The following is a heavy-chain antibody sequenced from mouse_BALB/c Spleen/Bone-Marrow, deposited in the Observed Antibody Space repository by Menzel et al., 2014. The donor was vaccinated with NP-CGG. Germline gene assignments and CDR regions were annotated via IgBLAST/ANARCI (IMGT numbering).Heavy chain of an antibody. J-gene: IGHJ4*01. CDR1: GFTFSSYA. D-gene: IGHD3-2*02. CDR3: ARSPQRDYAMDY. Sequence: EVKLVESGGGLVKPGGSLKLSCAASGFTFSSYAMSWVRQSPEKRLEWVAEISSGGSYTYYPDIVTGRFTISRDNAKNTLYLEMSSLRSEDTAMYYCARSPQRDYAMDYWGQGTSVTVSS. V-gene: IGHV5-9-4*01. CDR2: ISSGGSYT.